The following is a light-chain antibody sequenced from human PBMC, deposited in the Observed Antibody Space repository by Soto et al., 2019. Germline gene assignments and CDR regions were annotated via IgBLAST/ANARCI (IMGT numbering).Light chain of an antibody. CDR3: QQYNEWPPFT. CDR2: AAS. J-gene: IGKJ5*01. Sequence: EIVMTQSPATLPVSPGERATLSCRASQSVSSNLAWYQQKPGQAPRLLIYAASTRATGIPDRFSGSVSGTEFTLTISSLQSEDFAVYYCQQYNEWPPFTFGQGTRLEIK. V-gene: IGKV3-15*01. CDR1: QSVSSN.